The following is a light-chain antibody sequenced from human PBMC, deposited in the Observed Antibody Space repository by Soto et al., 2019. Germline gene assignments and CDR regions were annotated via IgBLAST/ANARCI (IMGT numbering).Light chain of an antibody. V-gene: IGKV3-20*01. CDR2: GAF. J-gene: IGKJ3*01. CDR3: QQYGTSFT. Sequence: EVVLTQSPGTLSLSPGQRATLSCRASQSVRSSYLAWYQQKPGQAPRLLIFGAFRRATGIPDRFSGSGSGTDFTLTISGLEPEDFAVGYCQQYGTSFTFGPGTKVDIK. CDR1: QSVRSSY.